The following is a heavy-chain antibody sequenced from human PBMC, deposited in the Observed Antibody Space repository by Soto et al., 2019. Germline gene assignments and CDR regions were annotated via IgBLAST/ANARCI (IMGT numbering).Heavy chain of an antibody. CDR3: ATDLSPGRIPTYYFDY. CDR1: GFTFSSYG. D-gene: IGHD2-15*01. Sequence: GGSLRLSCAASGFTFSSYGMHWVRQAPGKGLEWVAVIWYDGSNKYYADSVKGRFTISRDNSKNTLYLQMNSLRAEDTAVYYCATDLSPGRIPTYYFDYWGQGTLVTVSS. CDR2: IWYDGSNK. J-gene: IGHJ4*02. V-gene: IGHV3-33*01.